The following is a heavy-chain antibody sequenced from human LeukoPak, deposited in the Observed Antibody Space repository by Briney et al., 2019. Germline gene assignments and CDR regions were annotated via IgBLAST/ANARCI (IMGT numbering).Heavy chain of an antibody. CDR1: GGSISGYY. CDR3: ARGQRGFWSGPNWFDP. D-gene: IGHD3-3*01. Sequence: SETLSLTCTVSGGSISGYYWSWIRQPPGKGLEWIGEINHSGSTNYNPSLKSRVTISVDTSKNQFSLKLSSVTAADTAVYYCARGQRGFWSGPNWFDPWGQGTLVTVSS. CDR2: INHSGST. V-gene: IGHV4-34*01. J-gene: IGHJ5*02.